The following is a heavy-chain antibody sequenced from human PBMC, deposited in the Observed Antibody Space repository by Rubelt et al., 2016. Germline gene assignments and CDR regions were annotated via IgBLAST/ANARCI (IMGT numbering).Heavy chain of an antibody. CDR1: GGSISSSSYY. D-gene: IGHD5-18*01. J-gene: IGHJ3*02. Sequence: QLQLQESGPGLVKPSETLSLTCTVSGGSISSSSYYWGCIRQPPGTGLECIGYISYTGRTYYNPSLKGRVTISVDTSKSQCSRKLSSVTAADTAVYDCARDRHSYGEYDALDIWGQGTMVTVSS. CDR2: ISYTGRT. V-gene: IGHV4-39*07. CDR3: ARDRHSYGEYDALDI.